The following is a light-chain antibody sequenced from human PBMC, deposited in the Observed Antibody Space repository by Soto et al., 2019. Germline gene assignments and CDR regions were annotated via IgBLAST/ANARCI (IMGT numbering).Light chain of an antibody. CDR1: QTISSW. CDR3: QHYNSYSEA. V-gene: IGKV1-5*03. CDR2: KAS. Sequence: DIQMTQSPSTLSVSVGDRVTITCRASQTISSWLAWYQQKPGKAPKLLIYKASTLKSGVPSRFSGSGSGTEFTLTTSSLQPDDFATYYCQHYNSYSEAFGQGTKVDIK. J-gene: IGKJ1*01.